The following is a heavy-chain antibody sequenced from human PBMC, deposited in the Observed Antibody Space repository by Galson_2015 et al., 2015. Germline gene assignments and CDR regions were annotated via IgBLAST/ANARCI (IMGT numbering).Heavy chain of an antibody. CDR1: GFTFSDYY. V-gene: IGHV3-11*03. J-gene: IGHJ4*02. CDR2: ISSSSSYT. CDR3: ASSPYGDDTGTFDY. D-gene: IGHD4-17*01. Sequence: SLRLSCAASGFTFSDYYMSWIRQAPGKGLEWVSYISSSSSYTNYADSVKGRFTISRDNAKNSLYLQMNSLRAEDTAVYYCASSPYGDDTGTFDYWGQGALVTVSS.